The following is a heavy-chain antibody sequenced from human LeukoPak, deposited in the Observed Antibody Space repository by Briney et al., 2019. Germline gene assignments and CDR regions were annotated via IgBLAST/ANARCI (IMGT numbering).Heavy chain of an antibody. D-gene: IGHD4/OR15-4a*01. Sequence: GGSLRLSCAASGFTFSDYYMSWIRQAPGKGLESVSYISSSGSTIYYADSVKGRFTISRDNAKNSLYLQMNSLRAEDTAVYYCARDSQKLLWSYKGAFDIWGQGTMVTVSS. J-gene: IGHJ3*02. CDR3: ARDSQKLLWSYKGAFDI. CDR2: ISSSGSTI. V-gene: IGHV3-11*04. CDR1: GFTFSDYY.